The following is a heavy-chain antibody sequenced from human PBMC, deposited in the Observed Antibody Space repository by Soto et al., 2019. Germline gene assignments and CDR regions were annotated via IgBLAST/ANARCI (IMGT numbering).Heavy chain of an antibody. J-gene: IGHJ6*04. D-gene: IGHD3-3*01. V-gene: IGHV3-23*01. CDR1: GFTFSSHV. CDR3: AKVMTIFGVARWVVGDD. CDR2: IGASGSST. Sequence: EVQLLESGGVLLQPGGSLRLSCAVSGFTFSSHVMSWVRQAPGKGLEWVSSIGASGSSTYYGDSVKGRFTISRDNSKNMLYLQMSSLRVDDTAIYYCAKVMTIFGVARWVVGDDWGKGTSVTVSS.